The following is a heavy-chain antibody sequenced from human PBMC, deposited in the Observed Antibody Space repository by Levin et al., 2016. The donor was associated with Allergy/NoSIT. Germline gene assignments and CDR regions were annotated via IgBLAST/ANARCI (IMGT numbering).Heavy chain of an antibody. J-gene: IGHJ4*02. CDR3: AKDWGMAAAGTVLDY. CDR2: ISGSGEST. V-gene: IGHV3-23*01. CDR1: GFTFSSFA. D-gene: IGHD6-13*01. Sequence: GESLKISCAASGFTFSSFAMNWVRQAPGKGLEWVSVISGSGESTDYADSVKGRFSISRDNSQKTVNLHMNSLRAEDTAIYYCAKDWGMAAAGTVLDYWGQGTLVTVSS.